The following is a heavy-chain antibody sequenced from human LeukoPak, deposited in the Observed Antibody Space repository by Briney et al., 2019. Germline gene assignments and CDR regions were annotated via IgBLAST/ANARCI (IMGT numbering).Heavy chain of an antibody. CDR2: IYYSGSN. CDR3: ARDRGPERSGGSCWDY. V-gene: IGHV4-59*01. D-gene: IGHD2-15*01. CDR1: GGIHSRYY. Sequence: SETLSLTCTVSGGIHSRYYWRWLRQPPGKGLEWIGVIYYSGSNNYNPSLKSRGTISVDTSKNQFSRKLTSVTAADTAVYYCARDRGPERSGGSCWDYWGQGTLVTVSS. J-gene: IGHJ4*02.